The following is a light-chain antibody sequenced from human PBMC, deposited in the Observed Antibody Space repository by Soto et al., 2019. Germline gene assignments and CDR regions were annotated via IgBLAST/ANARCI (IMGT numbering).Light chain of an antibody. J-gene: IGKJ5*01. CDR2: DAS. CDR3: QQRSNWPPT. V-gene: IGKV3-11*01. CDR1: QSVSTN. Sequence: DMVLAHSPGTLYLYPWESATISCWASQSVSTNLAWYQQKPGQAPRLLIFDASNRATGTPTRFSGSGSGTDFTLTISSLEPEDFAVYYCQQRSNWPPTFAQGTRLEIK.